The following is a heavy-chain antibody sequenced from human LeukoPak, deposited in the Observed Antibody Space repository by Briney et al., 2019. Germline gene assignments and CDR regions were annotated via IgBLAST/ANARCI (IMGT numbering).Heavy chain of an antibody. CDR1: GFTFSDYY. CDR2: ISSSSSPI. D-gene: IGHD6-13*01. CDR3: ARERIAAAGTYDY. Sequence: GGSLRLSCAASGFTFSDYYMSWIRQAPGKGLEWVSYISSSSSPIYYADSVKGRFTISRDNAKNSLYLQMNSLRAEDTAVYYCARERIAAAGTYDYWGQGTLVTVSS. J-gene: IGHJ4*02. V-gene: IGHV3-11*04.